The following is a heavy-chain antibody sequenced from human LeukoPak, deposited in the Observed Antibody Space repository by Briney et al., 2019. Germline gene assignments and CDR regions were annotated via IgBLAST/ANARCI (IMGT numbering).Heavy chain of an antibody. J-gene: IGHJ6*03. CDR2: ISSSSSYI. Sequence: GGSLRLSCAASGFTFSSYSMNWVRQAPGKGLEWVSSISSSSSYIYYADSVKGRFTISRDNAKNSLYLQMNSLRAEDTAVYYCAREGYYDFWSGPPSYYMDVWGKGTTVTVSS. V-gene: IGHV3-21*01. D-gene: IGHD3-3*01. CDR1: GFTFSSYS. CDR3: AREGYYDFWSGPPSYYMDV.